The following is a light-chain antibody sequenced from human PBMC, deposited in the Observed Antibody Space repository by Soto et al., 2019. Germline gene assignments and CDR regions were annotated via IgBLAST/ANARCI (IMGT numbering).Light chain of an antibody. Sequence: VLTQSPATLSLSPGGRATLSCRASQSISSYLAWYHQKPGQAPRLLIYDASNRATGIPARFSGSGSGTDFTLTISSLEPEDFAVYYCQQRSNWPITFGQGTRLEIK. CDR3: QQRSNWPIT. J-gene: IGKJ5*01. V-gene: IGKV3-11*01. CDR2: DAS. CDR1: QSISSY.